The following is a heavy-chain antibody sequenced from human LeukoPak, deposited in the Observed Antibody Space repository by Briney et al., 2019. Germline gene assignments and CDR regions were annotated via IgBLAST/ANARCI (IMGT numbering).Heavy chain of an antibody. CDR1: GGTFSSYS. CDR3: ARPAHPMVRGVIISHYYYMDV. V-gene: IGHV1-69*13. Sequence: SVKVSCKASGGTFSSYSISWVRQAPGQGLEWMGGIIPIFGTANYAQKFQGRVTITADESTNTAYMELSSLRSEDTAVYYCARPAHPMVRGVIISHYYYMDVWGKGTTVTVSS. CDR2: IIPIFGTA. J-gene: IGHJ6*03. D-gene: IGHD3-10*01.